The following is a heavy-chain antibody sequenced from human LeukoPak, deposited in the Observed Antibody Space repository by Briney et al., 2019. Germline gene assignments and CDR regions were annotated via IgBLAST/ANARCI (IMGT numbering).Heavy chain of an antibody. CDR1: GGSISSSSYY. CDR2: IYYSGST. Sequence: SETLSLACTVSGGSISSSSYYWGWIRQPPGKGREWIGSIYYSGSTYYNPSLKSRVTISVDTSKNQFSLKLSSVTAADTAVYYCARGEQWLERYWYFDLWGRGTLVTVSS. D-gene: IGHD6-19*01. CDR3: ARGEQWLERYWYFDL. V-gene: IGHV4-39*07. J-gene: IGHJ2*01.